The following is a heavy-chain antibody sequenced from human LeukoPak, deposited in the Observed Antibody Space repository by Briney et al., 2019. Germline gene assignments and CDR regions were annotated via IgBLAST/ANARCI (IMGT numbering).Heavy chain of an antibody. CDR2: IIPIFGTA. V-gene: IGHV1-69*05. D-gene: IGHD2-15*01. Sequence: GASVKVSCKASGGTFSSYAISWVRQAPGQGLEWMGGIIPIFGTANYAQKFQGRVTITTDESTSTAYMGLSSLRSEDTAVYYCARGQSVSSGPFDYWGQGTLVTVSS. CDR3: ARGQSVSSGPFDY. J-gene: IGHJ4*02. CDR1: GGTFSSYA.